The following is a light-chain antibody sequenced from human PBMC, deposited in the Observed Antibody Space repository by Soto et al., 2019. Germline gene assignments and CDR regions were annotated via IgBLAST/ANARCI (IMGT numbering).Light chain of an antibody. CDR1: QTVSSSY. CDR2: GAS. Sequence: EIVLTQSPGTLSLSPGERATLSCRASQTVSSSYLAWFQQKPGQAPRPLIYGASYRSTGIPDRFSGSGSGTDFTLTISRLEPEDVAVYYCQQYGTSPPLTFGAGTRVEV. V-gene: IGKV3-20*01. CDR3: QQYGTSPPLT. J-gene: IGKJ4*01.